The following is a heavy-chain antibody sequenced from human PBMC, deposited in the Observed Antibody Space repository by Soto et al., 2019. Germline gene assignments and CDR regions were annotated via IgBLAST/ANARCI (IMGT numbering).Heavy chain of an antibody. CDR2: IYYSGST. Sequence: SETLSLTCTVSGGSISSGGYYWSWIRQHPGKGLEWIGYIYYSGSTYYNPSLKSRVTISVDTSKNQFSLKLSSVTAADTAVYYCAREPPKEGYYFDYWGQGTPVTVYS. CDR1: GGSISSGGYY. J-gene: IGHJ4*02. CDR3: AREPPKEGYYFDY. V-gene: IGHV4-31*03.